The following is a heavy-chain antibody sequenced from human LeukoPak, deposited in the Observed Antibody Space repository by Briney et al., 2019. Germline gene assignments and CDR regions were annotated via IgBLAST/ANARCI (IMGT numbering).Heavy chain of an antibody. CDR2: ISSNSGSI. V-gene: IGHV3-48*01. CDR3: ARRFSDGSVL. Sequence: GGSLRLSCAASGFTFSGYGMNWVRQAPGKGLEWVSSISSNSGSIYYADSVKGRFTMSRDNSKTSLYLQMNGLRAQGTAVYYCARRFSDGSVLWGQGTLVTVSS. J-gene: IGHJ4*02. D-gene: IGHD3-10*01. CDR1: GFTFSGYG.